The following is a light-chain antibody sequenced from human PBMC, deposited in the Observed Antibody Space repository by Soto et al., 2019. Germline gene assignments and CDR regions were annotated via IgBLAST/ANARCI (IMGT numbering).Light chain of an antibody. CDR2: AAS. V-gene: IGKV1-39*01. Sequence: DIQMTQSPSTLSAGVGDRVTITCRASQRISTYLNWYQQKPEKAPTLLIYAASSLQSGVPSRFSGGGSGEDFTLTINTLEPEDFATYFFQQCYSSPRTFGQGTKVEIK. CDR1: QRISTY. CDR3: QQCYSSPRT. J-gene: IGKJ1*01.